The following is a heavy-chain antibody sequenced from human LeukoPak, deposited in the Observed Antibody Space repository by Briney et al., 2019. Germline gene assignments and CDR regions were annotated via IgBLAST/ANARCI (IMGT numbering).Heavy chain of an antibody. D-gene: IGHD3-3*01. Sequence: SETLSLTCGVSGGSVINTNWWTWVRQPPGKGLEWIGEVHLDGRTNYNPSLESRLTMSVDVSENQVSLKLTSVTAADTAVYYCAREGGFYRPLDYPGQGTLVTVSS. CDR1: GGSVINTNW. CDR2: VHLDGRT. CDR3: AREGGFYRPLDY. J-gene: IGHJ4*02. V-gene: IGHV4-4*02.